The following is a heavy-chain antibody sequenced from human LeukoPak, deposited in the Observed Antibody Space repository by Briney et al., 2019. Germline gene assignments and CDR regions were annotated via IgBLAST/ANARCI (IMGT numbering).Heavy chain of an antibody. V-gene: IGHV3-7*01. CDR3: ARESMVRFGGYYFYMDV. Sequence: GGSLRLSCAASGFTFSGSAMHWVRQASGKGLEWVANIKQDGSEKYYVASVKGRFTISRDNAKNSLYLQMNSLRAEDTAMYYCARESMVRFGGYYFYMDVWGQGTTVTISS. CDR1: GFTFSGSA. J-gene: IGHJ6*03. CDR2: IKQDGSEK. D-gene: IGHD3-10*01.